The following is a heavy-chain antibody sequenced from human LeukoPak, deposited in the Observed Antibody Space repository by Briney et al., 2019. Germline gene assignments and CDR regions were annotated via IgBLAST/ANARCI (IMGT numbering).Heavy chain of an antibody. CDR1: GYTFTGYY. J-gene: IGHJ6*02. D-gene: IGHD3-9*01. CDR3: ATEVRRNDILTGYAYYYGMDV. CDR2: INHNSGGT. Sequence: ASVKVSCKASGYTFTGYYMHWVRQAPGQGLEWVGWINHNSGGTNYAQTFQGWVTMTRDTSISRAYMELSRLRSDDTAVYYCATEVRRNDILTGYAYYYGMDVWGQGTTVTVSS. V-gene: IGHV1-2*04.